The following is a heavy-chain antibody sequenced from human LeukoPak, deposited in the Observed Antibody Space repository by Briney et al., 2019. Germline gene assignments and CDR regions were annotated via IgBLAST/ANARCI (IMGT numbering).Heavy chain of an antibody. CDR1: GFTFSNHA. J-gene: IGHJ4*02. Sequence: PLGSLTLSCAASGFTFSNHAVTWVRQAPGKGLEWVSVISDRGGTTYYADSVKGRFTISRDNSKNTLYLQMNSLRADDTAVYYCAKEGAYYGRDCSGVFDYWGQGTQVTVSS. CDR2: ISDRGGTT. CDR3: AKEGAYYGRDCSGVFDY. D-gene: IGHD2-21*02. V-gene: IGHV3-23*01.